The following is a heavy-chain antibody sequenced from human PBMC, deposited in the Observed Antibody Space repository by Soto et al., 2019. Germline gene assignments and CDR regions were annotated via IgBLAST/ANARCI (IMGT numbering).Heavy chain of an antibody. CDR2: IYYIGST. V-gene: IGHV4-39*01. D-gene: IGHD1-26*01. J-gene: IGHJ3*02. Sequence: ETLSLTCTVSGGSISSSSYYWGWIRQPPGKGLECIGSIYYIGSTYYNPSLKSRVTISVDTSKNQFSLKLSSVTAADTAVYYCARRGGRELDAFDIWGQGTMVTVSS. CDR1: GGSISSSSYY. CDR3: ARRGGRELDAFDI.